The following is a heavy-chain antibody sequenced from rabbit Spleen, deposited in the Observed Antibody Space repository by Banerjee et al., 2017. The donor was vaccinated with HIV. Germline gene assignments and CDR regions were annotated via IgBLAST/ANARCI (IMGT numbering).Heavy chain of an antibody. V-gene: IGHV1S40*01. J-gene: IGHJ6*01. Sequence: QSLEESGGDLVKPGASLTLTCTASGFSFSSSYYMCWVRQPPGKGLEWIACIYAGNSGTTYYASWAKGRFTISKTSSTTVTLQMTSLTAADTATYFCARDAGTSFSSYGMDLWGQGTLVTVS. CDR3: ARDAGTSFSSYGMDL. CDR2: IYAGNSGTT. CDR1: GFSFSSSYY. D-gene: IGHD8-1*01.